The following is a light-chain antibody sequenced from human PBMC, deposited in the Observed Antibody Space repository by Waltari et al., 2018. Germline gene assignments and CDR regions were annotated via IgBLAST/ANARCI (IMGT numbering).Light chain of an antibody. CDR2: EVN. Sequence: QYSLTQPPSVSRSPRQTVTITFTGTNSDVASYNRVSWYQKPPGTAPKLVIYEVNNRPSGVPDRFSGSKSGNTASLTISGLQAEDEADYYCSSWTGSPVFGGGTKLTVL. V-gene: IGLV2-18*02. CDR1: NSDVASYNR. J-gene: IGLJ3*02. CDR3: SSWTGSPV.